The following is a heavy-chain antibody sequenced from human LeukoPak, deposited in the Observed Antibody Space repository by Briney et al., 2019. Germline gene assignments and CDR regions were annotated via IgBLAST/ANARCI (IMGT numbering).Heavy chain of an antibody. CDR3: ARSVVPYYYYGMDV. V-gene: IGHV4-59*01. Sequence: SETLSLTCTVSGGSISSYYWSWIRQPPEKGLEWIGYIYYSGSTNYNPSLKSRVTISVDTSKNQFSLKLSSVTAADTAVYYCARSVVPYYYYGMDVWGQGTTVTVSS. CDR2: IYYSGST. CDR1: GGSISSYY. J-gene: IGHJ6*02. D-gene: IGHD4-23*01.